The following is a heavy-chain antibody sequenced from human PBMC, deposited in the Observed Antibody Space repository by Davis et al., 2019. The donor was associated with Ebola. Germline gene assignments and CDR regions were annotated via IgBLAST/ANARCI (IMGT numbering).Heavy chain of an antibody. CDR3: ARGPTVGDARGLSYYYYGMDV. Sequence: SETLSLTCTVSGGSISSYYWSWIRQPPGKGLEWIGYIYYSGSTNYNPSLKSRVTISVDTSKNQFSLKLSSVTAADTAVYYCARGPTVGDARGLSYYYYGMDVWGQGTTVTVSS. V-gene: IGHV4-59*01. J-gene: IGHJ6*02. CDR1: GGSISSYY. CDR2: IYYSGST. D-gene: IGHD3-10*01.